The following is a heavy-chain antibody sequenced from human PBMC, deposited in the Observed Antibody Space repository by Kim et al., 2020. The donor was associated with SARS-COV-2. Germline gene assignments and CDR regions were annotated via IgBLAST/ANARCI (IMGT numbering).Heavy chain of an antibody. D-gene: IGHD4-17*01. CDR1: GGSISSSSYY. Sequence: SETLSLTCTVSGGSISSSSYYWGWIRQPPGKGLEWIGSIYYSGSTYYNPSLKSRVTISVDTSKNQFSLKLSSVTAADTAVYYCARRDYGGTFDYWGQGTLVTVSS. CDR2: IYYSGST. J-gene: IGHJ4*02. CDR3: ARRDYGGTFDY. V-gene: IGHV4-39*01.